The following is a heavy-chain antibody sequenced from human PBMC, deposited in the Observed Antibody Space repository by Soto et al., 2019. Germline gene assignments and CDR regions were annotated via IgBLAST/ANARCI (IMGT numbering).Heavy chain of an antibody. Sequence: GGSLRLSCAASGFTLSSYAMHWVRQAPGKGLEWVAVISYDGSNKYYADSVKGRFTISRDNSKNTLYLQMNSLRAEDTAVYYCARVPVVVPAAYYYYYGMDVWGQGTTVTVSS. CDR1: GFTLSSYA. D-gene: IGHD2-2*01. CDR3: ARVPVVVPAAYYYYYGMDV. V-gene: IGHV3-30-3*01. CDR2: ISYDGSNK. J-gene: IGHJ6*02.